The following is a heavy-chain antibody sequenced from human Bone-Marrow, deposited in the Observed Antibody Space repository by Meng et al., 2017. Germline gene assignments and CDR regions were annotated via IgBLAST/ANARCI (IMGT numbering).Heavy chain of an antibody. J-gene: IGHJ4*02. CDR2: FHHSGTT. CDR1: GGSISSMNW. V-gene: IGHV4-4*02. Sequence: QMQLQASGPGLVKPSGTLTLTVPVPGGSISSMNWWSCVRQPPGKGLEWIGEFHHSGTTNYNPSLRSRVTISVDTSKNQFSLRLTSVTAADTALYYCAASPGWWRIDSWGQGTLVTVSS. CDR3: AASPGWWRIDS. D-gene: IGHD6-19*01.